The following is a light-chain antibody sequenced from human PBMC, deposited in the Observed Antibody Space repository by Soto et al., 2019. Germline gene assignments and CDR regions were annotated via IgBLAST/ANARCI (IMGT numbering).Light chain of an antibody. V-gene: IGKV1-27*01. Sequence: DIQMTQSPSSLSASVGDRVTITCRASRDITDYLAWYQQKPGQVPKLLIYAASTLQSGVPSRFTASGSGTDFTLTITCLQPEDFATYYCQNYISAPWTFGQGTQVEF. CDR1: RDITDY. CDR2: AAS. J-gene: IGKJ1*01. CDR3: QNYISAPWT.